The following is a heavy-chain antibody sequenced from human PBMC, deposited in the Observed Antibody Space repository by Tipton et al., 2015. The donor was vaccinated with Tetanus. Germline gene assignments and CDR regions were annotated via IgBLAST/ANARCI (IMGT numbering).Heavy chain of an antibody. CDR1: GVSFSGYH. CDR2: INYSGST. Sequence: GLVKPSETLSLTCGVYGVSFSGYHWTWIRQPPGKGLEWIGEINYSGSTHYNPSLKSPVTISVDTKNQLSLELTSVTAADTAIYYCVRSRIAVARYFDLWGRGTLVTVSS. V-gene: IGHV4-34*01. D-gene: IGHD6-19*01. J-gene: IGHJ2*01. CDR3: VRSRIAVARYFDL.